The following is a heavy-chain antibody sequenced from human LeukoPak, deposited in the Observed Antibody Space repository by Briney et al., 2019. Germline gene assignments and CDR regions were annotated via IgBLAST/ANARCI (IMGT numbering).Heavy chain of an antibody. CDR2: IYTSGST. CDR3: ARGHRYSSSSDAFDI. D-gene: IGHD6-13*01. CDR1: GDSISSSY. J-gene: IGHJ3*02. Sequence: PSETLSLTCTVSGDSISSSYWSWIRQPAGKGLEWIGRIYTSGSTNYNPSLKSRVTISVDTSKNQFSPKLSSVTAADTAVYYCARGHRYSSSSDAFDIWGQGTMVTVSS. V-gene: IGHV4-4*07.